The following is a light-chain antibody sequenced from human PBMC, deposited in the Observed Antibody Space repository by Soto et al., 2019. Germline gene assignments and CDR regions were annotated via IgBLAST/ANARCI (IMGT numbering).Light chain of an antibody. Sequence: EIVLTQSPATLSLSPGERATLSCRASQSVSSYLAWYQQKHGQAPRLLIYDASNRATGIPARFSGSGSGTDSTLTISSLEPQDFAVYYCQQRSNWPQKFGKGTKVDI. V-gene: IGKV3-11*01. CDR3: QQRSNWPQK. CDR1: QSVSSY. J-gene: IGKJ1*01. CDR2: DAS.